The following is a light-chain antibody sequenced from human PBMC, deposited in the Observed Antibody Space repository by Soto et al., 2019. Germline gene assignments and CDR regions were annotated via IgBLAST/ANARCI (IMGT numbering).Light chain of an antibody. CDR1: SSNVGGNP. V-gene: IGLV1-44*01. Sequence: QSVLTQPASSSGTPGQRVTISCSGSSSNVGGNPVNWYQHVPTTAPKLLIYTNTQRPSGVPDRFSGSKSGTSASLAISGLQSEDEPDYYCASWADSLNGPVFGTGTNVTVL. CDR3: ASWADSLNGPV. CDR2: TNT. J-gene: IGLJ1*01.